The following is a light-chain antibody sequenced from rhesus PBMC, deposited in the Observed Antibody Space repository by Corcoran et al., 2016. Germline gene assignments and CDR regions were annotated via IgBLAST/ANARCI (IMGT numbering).Light chain of an antibody. CDR1: QGISTY. V-gene: IGKV1-43*02. Sequence: DIQMTQSPSSLSASVGDRVTITCRASQGISTYLNWYQQKLGKAPKRLIYAASGLESGVPPRVSGHGSGTDFTLTISSLQPGDFATYYCLQYNSDPWAFGQGTKVEIK. CDR2: AAS. J-gene: IGKJ1*01. CDR3: LQYNSDPWA.